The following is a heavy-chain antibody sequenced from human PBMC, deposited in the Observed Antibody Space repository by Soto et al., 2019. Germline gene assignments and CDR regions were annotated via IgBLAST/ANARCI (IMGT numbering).Heavy chain of an antibody. J-gene: IGHJ4*02. Sequence: PGGSLRLSSAASGFTFTSYSMNCVRQAPGKGLEWVSSISSTTNYIYYGDSMKGRFTISRDNAKNSRYLEMNSLRAEDTAVYYCARESEDLTSNFDYWGQGTLVTVSS. CDR2: ISSTTNYI. V-gene: IGHV3-21*06. CDR1: GFTFTSYS. CDR3: ARESEDLTSNFDY.